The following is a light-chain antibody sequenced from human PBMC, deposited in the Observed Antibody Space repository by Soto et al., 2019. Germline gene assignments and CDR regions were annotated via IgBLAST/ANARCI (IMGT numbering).Light chain of an antibody. CDR2: GAS. CDR1: QDIRSS. CDR3: QQDSSWPHT. Sequence: EIVMTQSPATLSVSPGERVTLSCRASQDIRSSLAWYQQKPGQAPRLLIYGASIRATGVPATFSGSGSGTEFTLSISSLQSEHLGVYYCQQDSSWPHTFGGGTKVEIK. J-gene: IGKJ4*01. V-gene: IGKV3-15*01.